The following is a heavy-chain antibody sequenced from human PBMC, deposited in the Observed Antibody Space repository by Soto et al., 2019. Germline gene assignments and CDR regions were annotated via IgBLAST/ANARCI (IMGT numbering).Heavy chain of an antibody. J-gene: IGHJ4*02. Sequence: VQLVESGGGVVQPGRSLRLSCAASGFTFSDYAMHWVRQAPGKGLEWVAVVSHDGRNTHYADSVKGRFTISRDSSKKTVSLEMTSLRAEDTGVYYCARGGRQWLVTSDFNYWGQGALVTVSS. CDR3: ARGGRQWLVTSDFNY. V-gene: IGHV3-30*03. CDR1: GFTFSDYA. CDR2: VSHDGRNT. D-gene: IGHD6-19*01.